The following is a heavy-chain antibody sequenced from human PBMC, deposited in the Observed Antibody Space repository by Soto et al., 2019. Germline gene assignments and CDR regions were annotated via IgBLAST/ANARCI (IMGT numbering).Heavy chain of an antibody. V-gene: IGHV1-69*06. Sequence: VKVSCKASGGTFSNYAISWVRQAPGQGLEWMGGIIPIFDTANYAQKFQGRVTITADKSTSTAYMELSSLRSEDTAVYYCARGPFLRFLEWLLPFDPWGQGTLVTVSS. D-gene: IGHD3-3*01. CDR1: GGTFSNYA. CDR3: ARGPFLRFLEWLLPFDP. J-gene: IGHJ5*02. CDR2: IIPIFDTA.